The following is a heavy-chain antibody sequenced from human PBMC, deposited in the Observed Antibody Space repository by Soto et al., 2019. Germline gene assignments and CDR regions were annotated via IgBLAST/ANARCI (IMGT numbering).Heavy chain of an antibody. J-gene: IGHJ5*02. V-gene: IGHV1-46*01. Sequence: ASVKVSCKASGYTFTSYYMHWVRQAPGQGLEWMGIINPSGGSTSYAQKFQGRVTMTRDTSTSTVYMELSSLRSEDTAVYYCARVGAEYQLPGGNWFEPWGQGTLVTVSS. CDR1: GYTFTSYY. CDR2: INPSGGST. CDR3: ARVGAEYQLPGGNWFEP. D-gene: IGHD2-2*01.